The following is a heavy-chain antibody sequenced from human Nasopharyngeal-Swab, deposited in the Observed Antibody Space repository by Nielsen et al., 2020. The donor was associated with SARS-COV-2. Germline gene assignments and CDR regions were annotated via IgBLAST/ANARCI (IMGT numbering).Heavy chain of an antibody. V-gene: IGHV4-39*07. J-gene: IGHJ6*02. D-gene: IGHD1-26*01. CDR2: IKYTGST. Sequence: SETLSLTCTVSGGFIGSSSYYWGWIRQSPGKGLEWIGEIKYTGSTNYNPSLKSRVTMSIDTPKNQFSLKLSSVTAADTAMYFCTRGRYLGVYYYGMDVWGQGTTVTVSS. CDR1: GGFIGSSSYY. CDR3: TRGRYLGVYYYGMDV.